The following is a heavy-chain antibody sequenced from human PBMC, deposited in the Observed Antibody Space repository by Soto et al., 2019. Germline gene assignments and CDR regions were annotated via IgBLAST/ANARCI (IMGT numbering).Heavy chain of an antibody. CDR1: GASISSGDYY. D-gene: IGHD3-22*01. CDR2: IYYSGST. Sequence: SETLSLTCTVSGASISSGDYYWSWIRQHPGKGLEWIGYIYYSGSTYYNPSLKSRVSISVDTSKNQFSLKLSSVTAADTAVYYGATIYDSSGYYYGNNWFDPWGQGTLVTVSS. V-gene: IGHV4-31*03. J-gene: IGHJ5*02. CDR3: ATIYDSSGYYYGNNWFDP.